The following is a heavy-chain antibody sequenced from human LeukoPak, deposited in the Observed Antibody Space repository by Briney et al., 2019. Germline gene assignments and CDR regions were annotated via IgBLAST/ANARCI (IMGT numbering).Heavy chain of an antibody. CDR2: ISYDGSYK. Sequence: GGSLRLSCAASGFTFSTYGMHWVRQAPGKGLEWVAVISYDGSYKSYADSVKGRYTISRANSKNTLYLQMNSLRVEDTAVYYCAKAASGYDYYYDYWGQGTLVTVSP. V-gene: IGHV3-30*18. D-gene: IGHD5-12*01. CDR3: AKAASGYDYYYDY. CDR1: GFTFSTYG. J-gene: IGHJ4*02.